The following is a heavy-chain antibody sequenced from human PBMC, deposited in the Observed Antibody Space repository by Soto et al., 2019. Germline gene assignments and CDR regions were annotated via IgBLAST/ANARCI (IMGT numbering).Heavy chain of an antibody. CDR2: IWYDGSNK. Sequence: GGSLRLSCAASGFTFSSYGMHWVRQAPGKGLEWVAVIWYDGSNKYYADSVKGRFTISRDNSKNTLYLQMNSLRAEDTAVYYCARDPPYCSGGSCYNWIDYWGQGTLVTVSS. D-gene: IGHD2-15*01. J-gene: IGHJ4*02. CDR3: ARDPPYCSGGSCYNWIDY. CDR1: GFTFSSYG. V-gene: IGHV3-33*01.